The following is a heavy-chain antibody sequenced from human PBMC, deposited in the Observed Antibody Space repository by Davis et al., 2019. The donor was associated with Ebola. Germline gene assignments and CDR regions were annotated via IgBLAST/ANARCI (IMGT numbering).Heavy chain of an antibody. CDR2: IYHSGST. CDR3: ARDRGGYTPYYFDY. D-gene: IGHD3-16*02. J-gene: IGHJ4*02. V-gene: IGHV4-39*07. Sequence: SETLSLTCTVSGGSIGSDDYYWNWIRQPPGKGLEWIGSIYHSGSTYYNPSLKSRVTISVDTSKNQFSLKLSSVTAADTAVYYCARDRGGYTPYYFDYWGQGTLVTVSS. CDR1: GGSIGSDDYY.